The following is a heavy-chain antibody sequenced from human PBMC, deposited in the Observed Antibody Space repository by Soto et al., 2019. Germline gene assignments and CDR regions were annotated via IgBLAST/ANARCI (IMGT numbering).Heavy chain of an antibody. CDR1: GFTFSSYA. V-gene: IGHV3-23*01. J-gene: IGHJ4*02. CDR2: ISGSGGST. CDR3: AKDRRKNCGGDCRTFDY. D-gene: IGHD2-21*02. Sequence: GGSLRLSCAASGFTFSSYAMSWVRQAPGKGLEWVSAISGSGGSTYYADSVKGRFTISRDNSKNTLYLQMNSLRAEDTAVYYCAKDRRKNCGGDCRTFDYWGQGTLVTVSS.